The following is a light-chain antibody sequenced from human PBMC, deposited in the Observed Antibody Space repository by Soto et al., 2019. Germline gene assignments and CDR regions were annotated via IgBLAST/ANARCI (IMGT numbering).Light chain of an antibody. J-gene: IGKJ1*01. Sequence: EIVMAQAPASPSVSPGERAPLSCRASQTISSKLAWYQQTPGQAPRLLIYGASARATGIPARFSGSGSGTEFTLTISSLQSEDFAVYYCQQYNDRPRTFGQGTKVDIK. V-gene: IGKV3-15*01. CDR3: QQYNDRPRT. CDR2: GAS. CDR1: QTISSK.